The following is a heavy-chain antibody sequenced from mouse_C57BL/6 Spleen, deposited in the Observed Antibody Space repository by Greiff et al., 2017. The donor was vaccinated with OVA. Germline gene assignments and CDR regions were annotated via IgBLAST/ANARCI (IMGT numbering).Heavy chain of an antibody. J-gene: IGHJ4*01. V-gene: IGHV1-26*01. CDR3: AREDDGYYSYAMDY. CDR2: INPNNGGT. D-gene: IGHD2-3*01. CDR1: GYTFTDYY. Sequence: VQLKESGPELVKPGASVKISCKASGYTFTDYYMNWVKQSHGKSLEWIGDINPNNGGTSYNQKFKGKATLTVDKSSSTAYMELRSLTSEDSAVYYCAREDDGYYSYAMDYWGQGTSVTVSS.